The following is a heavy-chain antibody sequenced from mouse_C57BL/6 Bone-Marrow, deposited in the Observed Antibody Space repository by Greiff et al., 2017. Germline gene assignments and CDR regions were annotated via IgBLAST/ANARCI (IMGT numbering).Heavy chain of an antibody. CDR3: TTLDSSGYPYAMDY. CDR1: GFNIKDDY. D-gene: IGHD3-2*02. V-gene: IGHV14-4*01. J-gene: IGHJ4*01. CDR2: IDPENGDT. Sequence: SGAELVRPGASVKLSCTASGFNIKDDYMHWVKQRPEQGLEWIGWIDPENGDTEYASKFQGKATITADTSSNTAYLQLSSLTSEDTAVYYCTTLDSSGYPYAMDYWGQGTSVTVSS.